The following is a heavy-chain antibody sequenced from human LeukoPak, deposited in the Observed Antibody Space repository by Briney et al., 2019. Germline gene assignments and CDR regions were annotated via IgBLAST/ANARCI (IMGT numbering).Heavy chain of an antibody. CDR2: IYTGGGT. Sequence: GGSLRLSCTASGFTVSNNYMNWVRQAPGKGLEWVSIIYTGGGTYYADSVKGRFTISRDNSKNTIYLQMNSLRAEDTAVYFCARVPYGNYHYYYMDVWGKGTTVTVSS. V-gene: IGHV3-53*01. D-gene: IGHD3-10*01. CDR1: GFTVSNNY. J-gene: IGHJ6*03. CDR3: ARVPYGNYHYYYMDV.